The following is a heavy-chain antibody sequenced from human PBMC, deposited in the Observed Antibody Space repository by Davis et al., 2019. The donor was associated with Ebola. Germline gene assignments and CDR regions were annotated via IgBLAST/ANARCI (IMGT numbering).Heavy chain of an antibody. V-gene: IGHV1-18*01. Sequence: ASVKVSCKASGYTFNSYSFNWVRQAPGQGLEWMGRISHYDFNTNYGEKFQGRVTLTTDTSRSTAYMELRSLRSEDTAVYYCTCTYGETDYWGQGTLVTVSS. J-gene: IGHJ4*02. CDR2: ISHYDFNT. D-gene: IGHD4-17*01. CDR3: TCTYGETDY. CDR1: GYTFNSYS.